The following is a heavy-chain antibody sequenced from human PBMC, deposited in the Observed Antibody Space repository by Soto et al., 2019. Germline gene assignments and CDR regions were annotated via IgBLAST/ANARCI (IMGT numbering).Heavy chain of an antibody. CDR2: IIPLIGTT. J-gene: IGHJ4*02. CDR1: GDTFSSYP. Sequence: QVQLVQSGGEVKKPGSSVKVSCKASGDTFSSYPISWVRQVPGQGLEWMGVIIPLIGTTNYAQGYQGRVTITADESTSTVYMELRSLRSEDTAVYYCARDQVGYYDFLSGPFYFDYWGQGTLVTVSS. V-gene: IGHV1-69*01. CDR3: ARDQVGYYDFLSGPFYFDY. D-gene: IGHD3-3*01.